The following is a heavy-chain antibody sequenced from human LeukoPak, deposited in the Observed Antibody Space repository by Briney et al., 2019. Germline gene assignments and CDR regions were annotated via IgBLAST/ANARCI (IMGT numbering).Heavy chain of an antibody. CDR3: VRTSLQGNGWSDFDS. V-gene: IGHV3-72*01. CDR2: IRNKVNSYST. D-gene: IGHD2-15*01. J-gene: IGHJ4*02. Sequence: PGGSLRLSCVASGFIFSDHYMDWVRQAPGKGLEHVARIRNKVNSYSTEHAASVKGRFTISRDDSKNSLYLQMNSLEIEDTAVYNCVRTSLQGNGWSDFDSWGQGTLVTVSS. CDR1: GFIFSDHY.